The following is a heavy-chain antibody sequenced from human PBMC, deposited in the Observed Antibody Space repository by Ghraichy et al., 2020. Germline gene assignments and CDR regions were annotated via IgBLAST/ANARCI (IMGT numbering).Heavy chain of an antibody. CDR3: ARDPLEVGATALDY. CDR2: IIPIFGTA. V-gene: IGHV1-69*13. Sequence: SVKVSCKASGGTFSSYAISWVRQAPGQGLEWMGGIIPIFGTANYAQKFQGRVTITADESTSTAYMELSSLRSEDTAVYYCARDPLEVGATALDYWGQGTLVTVSS. J-gene: IGHJ4*02. D-gene: IGHD1-26*01. CDR1: GGTFSSYA.